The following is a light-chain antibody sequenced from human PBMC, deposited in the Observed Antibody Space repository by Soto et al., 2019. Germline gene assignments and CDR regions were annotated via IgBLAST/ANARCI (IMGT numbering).Light chain of an antibody. CDR2: EVS. Sequence: IVMTQTPLSSPVTLGQPASISCRSSQSLVHYDGHTYLSWLQQRPGQPPRLLIYEVSNRFSGVPDRFSCRGAGADFTLHISRVEPEDVGVYYCMQATQLRTFGQGTKVEIK. CDR3: MQATQLRT. CDR1: QSLVHYDGHTY. J-gene: IGKJ1*01. V-gene: IGKV2-24*01.